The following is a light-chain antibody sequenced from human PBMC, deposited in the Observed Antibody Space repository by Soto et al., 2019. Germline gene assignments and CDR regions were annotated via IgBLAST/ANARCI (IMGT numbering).Light chain of an antibody. J-gene: IGLJ2*01. Sequence: QSALTQPASVSGSPGQSITISCTGTSSDIARYKFVSWFQQHPGKAPKLMIFEGTNRPSGVSNRFSGSKSGNTASLTISGLQVEDEAIYFCSSSTNTNTLVIFGGGTKLTVL. V-gene: IGLV2-14*01. CDR3: SSSTNTNTLVI. CDR2: EGT. CDR1: SSDIARYKF.